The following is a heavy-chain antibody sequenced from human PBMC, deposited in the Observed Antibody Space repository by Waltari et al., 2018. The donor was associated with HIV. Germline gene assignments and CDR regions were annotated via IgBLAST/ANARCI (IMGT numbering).Heavy chain of an antibody. CDR3: ARVFGVVSGAPKFFDY. J-gene: IGHJ4*01. Sequence: EVQLLESGGRLIPPGGSLRLSCEATGFTFTNYFMNWVRQAPGKGLQWVSGISSNGESSFYVDSLKGRATVSRDNMKSTMFLDITNLKVEDTAIYYCARVFGVVSGAPKFFDYWGRGTLVSVS. CDR1: GFTFTNYF. CDR2: ISSNGESS. D-gene: IGHD3-3*01. V-gene: IGHV3-23*01.